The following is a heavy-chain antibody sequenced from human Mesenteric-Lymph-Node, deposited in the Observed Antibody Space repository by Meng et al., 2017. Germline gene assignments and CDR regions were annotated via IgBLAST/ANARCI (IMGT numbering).Heavy chain of an antibody. CDR1: GYTFTSYG. D-gene: IGHD1-26*01. J-gene: IGHJ4*02. Sequence: ASVKVSCKASGYTFTSYGISWVRQAPGQGLEWMGWISAYNGNTNYAQKLQGRVTMTTDTSTSTAYMELSSLRSEDTAVYYCATLGWGGATNSYYFDYWGQGTLVTVSS. CDR3: ATLGWGGATNSYYFDY. CDR2: ISAYNGNT. V-gene: IGHV1-18*01.